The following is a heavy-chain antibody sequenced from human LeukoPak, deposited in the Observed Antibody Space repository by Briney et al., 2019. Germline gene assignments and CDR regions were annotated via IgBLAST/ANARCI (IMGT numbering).Heavy chain of an antibody. CDR2: ISHDGGIT. J-gene: IGHJ4*02. D-gene: IGHD6-19*01. CDR3: ARGPPSPGIAVALSEFDY. V-gene: IGHV3-30*03. CDR1: GFTFRGYG. Sequence: PGGSLRLSCAVSGFTFRGYGIHWVRQAPGKGLEWVAVISHDGGITCYADSVKGRFTISRDNSKNTLYLQMNSLRAEDTAVYYCARGPPSPGIAVALSEFDYWGQGTLVTVSS.